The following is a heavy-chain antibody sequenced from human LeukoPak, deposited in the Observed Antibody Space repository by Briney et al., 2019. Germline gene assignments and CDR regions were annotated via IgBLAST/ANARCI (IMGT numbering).Heavy chain of an antibody. J-gene: IGHJ4*02. D-gene: IGHD3-10*01. CDR3: AKLLDGY. CDR2: IRSKANSYAT. Sequence: GGSLRLSCAASGFTFSGSAMHWVRQASGKGLEWVGRIRSKANSYATAYAASVKGRFTISRDDSKNTAYLQMNSLRAEDTAVYYCAKLLDGYWGQGTLVTVSS. CDR1: GFTFSGSA. V-gene: IGHV3-73*01.